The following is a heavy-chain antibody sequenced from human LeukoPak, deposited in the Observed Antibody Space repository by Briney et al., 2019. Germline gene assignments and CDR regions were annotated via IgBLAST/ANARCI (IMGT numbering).Heavy chain of an antibody. D-gene: IGHD3-22*01. J-gene: IGHJ3*02. CDR1: GGSISSSSYY. CDR2: IYYSGST. V-gene: IGHV4-39*01. CDR3: ARHVPTMIAVAFDI. Sequence: PSETLSLTCTVSGGSISSSSYYWGWIRQPPGKGLEWIGSIYYSGSTYYNPSLKSRVTISVDTSKNQFSLKLSSVTAADTAVYYCARHVPTMIAVAFDIWGQGTTVTVSS.